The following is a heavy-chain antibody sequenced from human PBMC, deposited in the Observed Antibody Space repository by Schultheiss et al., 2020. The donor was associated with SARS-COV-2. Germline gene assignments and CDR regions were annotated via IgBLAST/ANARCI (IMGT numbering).Heavy chain of an antibody. D-gene: IGHD6-13*01. J-gene: IGHJ4*02. Sequence: GGSLRLSCAASGFTFSSYAMSWVRQAPGKGLEWVAVISYDGSNKYYADSVKGRFTISRDNSKNTLYLQMNSLRAEDTAVYYCVPFGSSWTPLVDYWGQGTLVTVSS. V-gene: IGHV3-30*03. CDR2: ISYDGSNK. CDR1: GFTFSSYA. CDR3: VPFGSSWTPLVDY.